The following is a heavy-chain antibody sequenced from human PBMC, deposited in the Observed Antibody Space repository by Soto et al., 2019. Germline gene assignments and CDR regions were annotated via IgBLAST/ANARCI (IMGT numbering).Heavy chain of an antibody. V-gene: IGHV3-23*01. CDR1: GFTFSGYA. CDR3: AKDPYVDTAMVYYFDY. CDR2: ISGSGGST. D-gene: IGHD5-18*01. J-gene: IGHJ4*02. Sequence: GGSLRLSCAASGFTFSGYAMSWVRQAPGKGLEWVSAISGSGGSTYYADSVKGRFTISRDNSKNTLYLQMNSLRAEDTAVYYCAKDPYVDTAMVYYFDYWGQGTLVTVSS.